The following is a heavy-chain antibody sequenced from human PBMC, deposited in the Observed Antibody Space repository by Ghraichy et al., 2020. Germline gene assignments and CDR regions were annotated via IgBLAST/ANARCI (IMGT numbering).Heavy chain of an antibody. J-gene: IGHJ4*02. CDR3: ARRSGYDTDHFAY. CDR2: LGGRGTGT. Sequence: GESLNISCVASGFTFSNHALSWVRQAPGEGLEWVAGLGGRGTGTHYAVSVRGRFTISRDNSKNTLSLQMSSQRIEDTALYYCARRSGYDTDHFAYWGQGTLVTVSS. V-gene: IGHV3-23*01. D-gene: IGHD5-12*01. CDR1: GFTFSNHA.